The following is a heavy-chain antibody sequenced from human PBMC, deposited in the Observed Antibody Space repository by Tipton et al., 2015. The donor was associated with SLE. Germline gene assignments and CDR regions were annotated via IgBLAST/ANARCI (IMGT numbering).Heavy chain of an antibody. J-gene: IGHJ4*02. CDR3: ARLTGSYCFDY. CDR1: DYTFTNYG. CDR2: ISVYNGNT. V-gene: IGHV1-18*01. D-gene: IGHD1-26*01. Sequence: QSGAEVKKPGASVTVSCKASDYTFTNYGISWVRQAPGQGLEWMGWISVYNGNTNYAQKFQGRVTMTTDTSTSTAYMELGSLRSDDTAVYYCARLTGSYCFDYWGQGTLVTVSS.